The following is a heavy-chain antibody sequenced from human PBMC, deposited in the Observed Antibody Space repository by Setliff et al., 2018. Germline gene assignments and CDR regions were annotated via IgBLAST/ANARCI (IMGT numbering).Heavy chain of an antibody. CDR2: ISGSGGST. V-gene: IGHV3-23*01. D-gene: IGHD6-25*01. J-gene: IGHJ3*01. CDR3: AKHVLSSGWPNDAFDF. CDR1: GLSFSSYA. Sequence: GGSLRLSCVASGLSFSSYAINWVRQAPGKGLEWVSGISGSGGSTYYADSVKGRFTISRGTSQNTLYLQMNSLRAEDAAVYYCAKHVLSSGWPNDAFDFWGQGTMVTVSS.